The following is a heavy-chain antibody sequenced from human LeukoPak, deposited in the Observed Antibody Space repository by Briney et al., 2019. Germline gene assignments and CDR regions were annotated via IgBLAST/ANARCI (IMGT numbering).Heavy chain of an antibody. CDR1: GYTFTSYG. CDR3: ARAPGVGATVYYYYMDV. Sequence: ASVKVSCKASGYTFTSYGISWVRQAPGQGLEWMGWISAYNGNTNYAQKLQGRVTMTTDTSTSTAYMELRSLRSDDTAVYYCARAPGVGATVYYYYMDVWGEGTTVTVSS. J-gene: IGHJ6*03. V-gene: IGHV1-18*01. CDR2: ISAYNGNT. D-gene: IGHD1-26*01.